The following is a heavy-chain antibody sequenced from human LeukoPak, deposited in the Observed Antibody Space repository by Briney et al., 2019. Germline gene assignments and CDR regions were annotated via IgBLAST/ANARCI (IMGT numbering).Heavy chain of an antibody. CDR2: SDPEDGET. V-gene: IGHV1-24*01. D-gene: IGHD1-1*01. Sequence: ASVKVSCKVSGYTLTELSMHWVRQAPGKGLEWMGGSDPEDGETMYAQKFQDRVTMTEDTSTDTLYMELSSLRVEDTAVYYCTTEELVHASWGQGTLVTVSS. J-gene: IGHJ4*02. CDR1: GYTLTELS. CDR3: TTEELVHAS.